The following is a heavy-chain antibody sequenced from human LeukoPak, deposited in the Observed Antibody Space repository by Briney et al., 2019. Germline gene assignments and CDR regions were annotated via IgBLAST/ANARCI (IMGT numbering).Heavy chain of an antibody. V-gene: IGHV3-7*01. Sequence: PGESLRLSCAPSGFTFTNYWMSWVRQAPGKGLEWVANIKQDGSEKYYVGSVKGRFTISRDNAKNSLYLQMNNLRAEDTALYFCARGDYNWNYGSFDYWGQGILVTVS. J-gene: IGHJ4*02. CDR3: ARGDYNWNYGSFDY. CDR2: IKQDGSEK. CDR1: GFTFTNYW. D-gene: IGHD1-7*01.